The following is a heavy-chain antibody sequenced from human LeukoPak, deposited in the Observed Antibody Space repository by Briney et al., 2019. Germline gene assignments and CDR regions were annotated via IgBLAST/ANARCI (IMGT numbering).Heavy chain of an antibody. J-gene: IGHJ5*02. Sequence: SETLSLTCTVSGGSISSSSYYWGWVRQPPGRGLEWIGSIYYSGSTYYNPSLKSRVTISVDTSKNQFSLKLSSVTAADTAVYYCARSNRRTPYDYVWGSYRSYWFDPWGQGTLVTVSS. CDR2: IYYSGST. CDR3: ARSNRRTPYDYVWGSYRSYWFDP. V-gene: IGHV4-39*07. D-gene: IGHD3-16*02. CDR1: GGSISSSSYY.